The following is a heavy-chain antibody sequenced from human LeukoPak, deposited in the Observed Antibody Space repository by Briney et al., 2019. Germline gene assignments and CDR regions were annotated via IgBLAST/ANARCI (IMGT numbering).Heavy chain of an antibody. V-gene: IGHV3-30*12. D-gene: IGHD3-22*01. CDR3: AKDGSPNYYDSSGYFDY. CDR2: ISYDGSNK. J-gene: IGHJ4*02. CDR1: GFTFSSYG. Sequence: GGSLRLSCAASGFTFSSYGMHWVRQAPGKGLEWVAVISYDGSNKYYADSVKGRFTISRDNSKNTLYLQMTSLRAEDTAVYYCAKDGSPNYYDSSGYFDYWGQGTLVTVSS.